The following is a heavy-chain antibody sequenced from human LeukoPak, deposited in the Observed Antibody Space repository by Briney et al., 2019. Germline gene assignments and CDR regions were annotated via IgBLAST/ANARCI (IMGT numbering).Heavy chain of an antibody. CDR1: GFTFDDYA. D-gene: IGHD7-27*01. CDR2: IREDGRTT. J-gene: IGHJ5*02. CDR3: AREDWGPRFDP. Sequence: PGGSLRLSCAASGFTFDDYAMHWVRQAPGKGLEWVSLIREDGRTTHYVDSVKGRFTISRDNAKRSVFLQMNSLRAEDTGLYYCAREDWGPRFDPRGQGTLVTVSS. V-gene: IGHV3-43*02.